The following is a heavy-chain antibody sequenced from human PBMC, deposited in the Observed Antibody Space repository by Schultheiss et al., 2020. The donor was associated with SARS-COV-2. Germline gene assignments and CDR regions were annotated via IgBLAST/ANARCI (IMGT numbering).Heavy chain of an antibody. V-gene: IGHV4-31*03. Sequence: SETLSLTCTVSGGSISSGGYYWSWIRQHPGKGLEWIGYIYYSGSTYYNPSLKSRVTISVDTSKNQFSLKLSSVTAADTAVYYCARPGYSSPLGDYWGQGTLVTGSS. J-gene: IGHJ4*02. D-gene: IGHD6-19*01. CDR1: GGSISSGGYY. CDR3: ARPGYSSPLGDY. CDR2: IYYSGST.